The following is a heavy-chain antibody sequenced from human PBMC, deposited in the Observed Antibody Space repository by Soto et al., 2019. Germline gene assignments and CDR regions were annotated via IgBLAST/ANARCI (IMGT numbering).Heavy chain of an antibody. Sequence: PGGSLRLSCAASGLTLSRYWMHWVRQAPGKGLVWVSRINIYGSSTDYADSVKGRFTLSRDNAKNTLYLQMNSLRVEDTAVYYCARGWIGDLNDAFDIWGQGTMVTVSS. CDR3: ARGWIGDLNDAFDI. J-gene: IGHJ3*02. V-gene: IGHV3-74*01. D-gene: IGHD2-2*03. CDR1: GLTLSRYW. CDR2: INIYGSST.